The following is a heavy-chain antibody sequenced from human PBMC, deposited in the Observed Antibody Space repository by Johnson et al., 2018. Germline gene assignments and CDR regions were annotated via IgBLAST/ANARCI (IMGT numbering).Heavy chain of an antibody. V-gene: IGHV3-9*01. CDR2: ISWNSGAI. Sequence: EVQLLESGGGLVQPGRSVRLSCAASGLKFDDYAMHWVRQAPGKGLQWVSGISWNSGAIGYADSIKGRFTISRDNSKNSLYLQMNSLRGEDTAMYYCANGPLVGGDIAEFHHWGQGTLVTVSS. D-gene: IGHD3-16*02. J-gene: IGHJ1*01. CDR1: GLKFDDYA. CDR3: ANGPLVGGDIAEFHH.